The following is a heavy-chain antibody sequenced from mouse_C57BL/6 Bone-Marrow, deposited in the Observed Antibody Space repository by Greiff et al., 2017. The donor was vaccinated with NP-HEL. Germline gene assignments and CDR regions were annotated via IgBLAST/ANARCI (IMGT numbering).Heavy chain of an antibody. CDR3: ARDLTLDY. Sequence: VQLQQSGAELVKPGASVKLSCKASGYTFTSYWMQWVKQRPGQGLEWIGEIDPSDSYTNYNQKFKGKATLTVDTSSSTAYMQLSSLTSEDSAVYYCARDLTLDYWGQGTTLTVSS. CDR1: GYTFTSYW. D-gene: IGHD4-1*01. CDR2: IDPSDSYT. V-gene: IGHV1-50*01. J-gene: IGHJ2*01.